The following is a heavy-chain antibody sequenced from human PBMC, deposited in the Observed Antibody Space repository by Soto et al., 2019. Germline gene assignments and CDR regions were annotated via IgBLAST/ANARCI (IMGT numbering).Heavy chain of an antibody. CDR1: GGNFRNFV. Sequence: QVQLEQSGAEVKKPGSSVKVSCKVSGGNFRNFVISWVRQAPGQGLEWMGGVIPNSGTANYAQRFQGRVTITADESTHTAYMELNNLTSEDTAFYFCARDLGGEATIRFWGQGTLVTVSS. J-gene: IGHJ4*02. V-gene: IGHV1-69*01. CDR2: VIPNSGTA. CDR3: ARDLGGEATIRF. D-gene: IGHD3-16*01.